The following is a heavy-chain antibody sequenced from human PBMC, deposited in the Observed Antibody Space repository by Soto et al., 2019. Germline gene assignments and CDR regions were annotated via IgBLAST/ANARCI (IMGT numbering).Heavy chain of an antibody. J-gene: IGHJ3*02. D-gene: IGHD5-12*01. CDR2: ITPILGIA. Sequence: QVQLVQSGAEVKKPGSSVKVSCKASGGTFSSYTIRWVRQAPGQGLEWMRRITPILGIANYAPKFEVRVTITANKSTSTASMELSSLRSEDTSVYYCARAGGDIVATTIIQAFDIWGQGTMVTVSS. CDR3: ARAGGDIVATTIIQAFDI. V-gene: IGHV1-69*02. CDR1: GGTFSSYT.